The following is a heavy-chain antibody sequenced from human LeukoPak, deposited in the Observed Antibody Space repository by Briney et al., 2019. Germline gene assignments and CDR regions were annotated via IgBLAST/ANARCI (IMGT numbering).Heavy chain of an antibody. D-gene: IGHD6-19*01. CDR2: IYTSGSS. CDR3: ATTPQWLGAFDI. CDR1: GGSIRSYY. Sequence: SETLSLTCTVSGGSIRSYYWSWVRQPAGKGLEWIGRIYTSGSSNYNPSLKSRVTMSLDTPRNQFSLKLTSVTAADTALYYCATTPQWLGAFDIWGQGTMVTVSS. J-gene: IGHJ3*02. V-gene: IGHV4-4*07.